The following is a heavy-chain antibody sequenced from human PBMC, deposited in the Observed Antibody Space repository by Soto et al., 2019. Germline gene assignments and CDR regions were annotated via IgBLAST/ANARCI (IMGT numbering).Heavy chain of an antibody. D-gene: IGHD3-16*02. Sequence: PGGSLRLSCAASGFTFDDYAMHWVRQAPGKGLEWVSGISWNSGSIGYADSVKGRFTISRDNAKNSLYLQMNSLRAEDTALYYCAKVLSQAYYYGMDVWGQGTTVTVSS. CDR1: GFTFDDYA. J-gene: IGHJ6*02. CDR3: AKVLSQAYYYGMDV. V-gene: IGHV3-9*01. CDR2: ISWNSGSI.